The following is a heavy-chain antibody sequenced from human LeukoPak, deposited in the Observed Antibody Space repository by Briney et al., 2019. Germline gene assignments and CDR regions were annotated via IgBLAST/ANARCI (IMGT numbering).Heavy chain of an antibody. D-gene: IGHD5-12*01. V-gene: IGHV1-3*01. CDR3: ARGVATNRYYFDY. CDR2: INAGNGNT. Sequence: ASVKVSCKASGYTFTSYAMHWVRQAPGQRLEWMGWINAGNGNTKYSQKFQGRVTITRDTSASTAYMELSSLRSEDTAVYSCARGVATNRYYFDYWGQGTLVAVSS. CDR1: GYTFTSYA. J-gene: IGHJ4*02.